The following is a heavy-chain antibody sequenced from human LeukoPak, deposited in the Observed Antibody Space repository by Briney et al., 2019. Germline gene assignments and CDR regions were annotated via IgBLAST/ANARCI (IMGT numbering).Heavy chain of an antibody. CDR1: GYSISSGYY. CDR3: ARTRYYYGSGSSYFDY. D-gene: IGHD3-10*01. J-gene: IGHJ4*02. V-gene: IGHV4-38-2*01. Sequence: SETLSLXCAVSGYSISSGYYWGWIRQPPGKGLEWIGSIYHSGSTYYNPSLKSRVTISVDTSKNQFSLKLSSVTAADTAVYYCARTRYYYGSGSSYFDYWGQGTLVTVSS. CDR2: IYHSGST.